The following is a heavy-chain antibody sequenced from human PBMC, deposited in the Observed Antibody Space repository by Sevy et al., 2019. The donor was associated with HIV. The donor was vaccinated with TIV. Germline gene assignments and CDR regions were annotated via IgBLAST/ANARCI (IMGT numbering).Heavy chain of an antibody. CDR2: SSSGTHYT. Sequence: GGSLRLSCAASGFIFSSYSMNWVRQAPGKGLEWVSFSSSGTHYTYYADSVKGRFTVSRDYAKNSLFLQMNSLRAEDTAVYYGARTTGGSEAAFDFWGQGTMVTVSS. D-gene: IGHD1-1*01. CDR1: GFIFSSYS. CDR3: ARTTGGSEAAFDF. J-gene: IGHJ3*01. V-gene: IGHV3-21*01.